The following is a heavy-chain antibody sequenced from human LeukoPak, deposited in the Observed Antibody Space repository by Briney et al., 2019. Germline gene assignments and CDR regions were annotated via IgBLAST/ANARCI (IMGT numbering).Heavy chain of an antibody. CDR3: ARGSSGNSAAFDI. D-gene: IGHD4-23*01. Sequence: SETLSLTCAVSGGSISSGGYSWSWIRQPPGKGLEWIGYIYHSGSTYYNPSLKSRVTISVDRSENQFSLKLSSVTAADTAVYYCARGSSGNSAAFDIWGQGTMVTVSS. J-gene: IGHJ3*02. V-gene: IGHV4-30-2*01. CDR2: IYHSGST. CDR1: GGSISSGGYS.